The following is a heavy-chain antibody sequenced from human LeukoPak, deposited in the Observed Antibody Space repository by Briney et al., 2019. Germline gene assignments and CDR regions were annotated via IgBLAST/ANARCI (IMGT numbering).Heavy chain of an antibody. CDR3: AKEFIAGDGHVDCDS. CDR2: ITSSGATT. CDR1: GFTFSIYA. V-gene: IGHV3-23*01. D-gene: IGHD5-24*01. Sequence: PGGSLRLSCAASGFTFSIYAMTWVRQAPGKGLEWVSSITSSGATTYYADSVKGRFTISRDISKNTLYLQMNSLTAEDSAVYYCAKEFIAGDGHVDCDSWGQGTLVTVSS. J-gene: IGHJ4*02.